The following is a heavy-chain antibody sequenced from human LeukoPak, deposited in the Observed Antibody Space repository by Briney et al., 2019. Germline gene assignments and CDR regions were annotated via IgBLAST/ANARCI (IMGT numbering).Heavy chain of an antibody. CDR3: ARDRIAARPYYFDY. V-gene: IGHV3-7*01. CDR1: GFTFSSYW. J-gene: IGHJ4*02. D-gene: IGHD6-6*01. CDR2: IKQDGSEK. Sequence: GGSLRLSCAASGFTFSSYWMSWVRQAPGKGLEWVANIKQDGSEKYYVDSVKGRFTISRDNAKNSLYLQTNSLRAEDTAVYYCARDRIAARPYYFDYWGQGTLVTVSS.